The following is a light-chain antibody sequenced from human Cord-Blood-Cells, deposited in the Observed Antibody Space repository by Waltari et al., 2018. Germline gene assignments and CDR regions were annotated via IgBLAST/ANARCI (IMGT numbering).Light chain of an antibody. CDR2: QDS. CDR1: QLGDKY. CDR3: QAWDSSTSGV. V-gene: IGLV3-1*01. J-gene: IGLJ1*01. Sequence: SYELTQPPSVSVSPGQTASITCSGDQLGDKYSCWYQQQPGQSPVLVIYQDSKRPSGIPERFSGSNSGNTATLTISGTQAMDEADYYCQAWDSSTSGVFGTGTKVTVL.